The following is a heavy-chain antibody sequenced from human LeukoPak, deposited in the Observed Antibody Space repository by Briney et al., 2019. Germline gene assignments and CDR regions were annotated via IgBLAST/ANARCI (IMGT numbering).Heavy chain of an antibody. J-gene: IGHJ4*02. Sequence: GGSLRLSCAASGFTFSSYSMNWVRQAPGKGLEWVSAISGSGGSTYYADSVKGRFTISRDNSKNTLYLQMNSLRAEDTAVYYCAKDGERYFDWSGYSDYWGQGTLVTVSS. V-gene: IGHV3-23*01. CDR1: GFTFSSYS. CDR3: AKDGERYFDWSGYSDY. D-gene: IGHD3-9*01. CDR2: ISGSGGST.